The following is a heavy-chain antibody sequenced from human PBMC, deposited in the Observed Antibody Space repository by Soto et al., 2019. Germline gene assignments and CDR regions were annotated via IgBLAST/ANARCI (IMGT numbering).Heavy chain of an antibody. CDR1: GFTVSSANY. CDR2: IYSAGTT. J-gene: IGHJ4*02. CDR3: HGYGY. D-gene: IGHD5-12*01. Sequence: EVQVVVSGGGLIQPGGSLRLSCVVSGFTVSSANYMSWVRQAPGKGLEWVSVIYSAGTTYYADSVKGRFTISRDNSKNTLYLQMNSLRAEDTAVYYCHGYGYWGQGTLVTVSS. V-gene: IGHV3-53*01.